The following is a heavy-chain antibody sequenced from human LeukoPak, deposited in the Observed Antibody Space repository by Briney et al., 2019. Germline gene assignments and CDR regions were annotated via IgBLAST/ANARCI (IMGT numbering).Heavy chain of an antibody. CDR3: ARHYYGSGDFDY. V-gene: IGHV4-34*01. D-gene: IGHD3-10*01. CDR1: GGSFSGYY. CDR2: INHSGST. Sequence: SETLSLTCAVYGGSFSGYYWSWIRQPPGKGLEWIGEINHSGSTNYNPSLKSRVTISVDTSKNQFSLKLSSVTAADTAVYYCARHYYGSGDFDYWGQGTLVTVSS. J-gene: IGHJ4*02.